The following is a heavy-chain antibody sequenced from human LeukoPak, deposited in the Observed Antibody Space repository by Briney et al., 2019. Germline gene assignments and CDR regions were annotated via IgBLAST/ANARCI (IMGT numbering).Heavy chain of an antibody. J-gene: IGHJ4*02. D-gene: IGHD1/OR15-1a*01. Sequence: GRSLRLSCAASGFTFSSYAMHWVRQAPGKGLEWVAVISYDGSNKYYADSVKGRFTISRDNSKNTLYLQMNSLRAEDTAVYYCARDQQDYWGQGTLVTVSS. CDR3: ARDQQDY. V-gene: IGHV3-30*04. CDR1: GFTFSSYA. CDR2: ISYDGSNK.